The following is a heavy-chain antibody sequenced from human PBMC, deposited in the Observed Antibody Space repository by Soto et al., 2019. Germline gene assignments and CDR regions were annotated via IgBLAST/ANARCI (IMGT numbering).Heavy chain of an antibody. CDR2: IYNSGST. D-gene: IGHD2-8*02. Sequence: SETLSLTCTVSGVSISSGDYYWSWIRQPPGKGLEWIGYIYNSGSTYYNPSLKSRITTSVDTSKNQFSLKLSSVTAAATAVSYFFFSRYCDRSDQYYFWGQGSPDPGSS. CDR3: FFSRYCDRSDQYYF. V-gene: IGHV4-30-4*01. CDR1: GVSISSGDYY. J-gene: IGHJ4*02.